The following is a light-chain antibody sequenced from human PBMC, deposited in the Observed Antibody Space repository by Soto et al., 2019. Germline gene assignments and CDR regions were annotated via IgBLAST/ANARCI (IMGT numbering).Light chain of an antibody. CDR2: DAS. J-gene: IGKJ1*01. Sequence: GERVTITCRASQSVGTWLAWHQQKPGKAPKLLIFDASSLESGVSSRFSGSGSGTEFTLTISSLQPDDFATYYCQQYDSYPWTFGQGTKVDIK. CDR1: QSVGTW. V-gene: IGKV1-5*01. CDR3: QQYDSYPWT.